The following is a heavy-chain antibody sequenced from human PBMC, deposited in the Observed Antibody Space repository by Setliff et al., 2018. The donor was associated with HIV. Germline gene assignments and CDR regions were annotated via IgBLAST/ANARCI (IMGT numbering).Heavy chain of an antibody. V-gene: IGHV3-15*07. CDR3: TTGAPFNDPPWDY. CDR2: IKSKRDGETT. J-gene: IGHJ4*02. Sequence: PGGSLRLSCAASGFTFNGVWMNWVRQAPGKGLEWVGRIKSKRDGETTDYAAPVKGRFTISRDDSKDTLYLQMNGLKTEDTAVYYCTTGAPFNDPPWDYWGQGTLVTVSS. CDR1: GFTFNGVW.